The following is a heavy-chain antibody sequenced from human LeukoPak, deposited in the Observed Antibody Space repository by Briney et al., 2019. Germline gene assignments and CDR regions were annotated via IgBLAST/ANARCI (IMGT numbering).Heavy chain of an antibody. CDR3: ATGTFQWLGATKTEVYFDY. CDR2: FDPEDGET. D-gene: IGHD1-26*01. J-gene: IGHJ4*02. CDR1: GYTLTELS. V-gene: IGHV1-24*01. Sequence: ASVKVSCKVSGYTLTELSMHWVRQAPGKGLEWMGGFDPEDGETIYAQKFQGRVTTTEDTSTDTAYMELSSLRSEDTAVYYCATGTFQWLGATKTEVYFDYWGQGTLVTVSS.